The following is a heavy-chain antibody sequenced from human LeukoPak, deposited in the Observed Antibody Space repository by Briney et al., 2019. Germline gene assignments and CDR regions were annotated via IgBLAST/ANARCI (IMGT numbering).Heavy chain of an antibody. CDR3: AKDIPFYGSGSYSDY. Sequence: GGSLRLSCAASGFTFSSYAMRWVRQAPGKGLEWVSSISGSGGSTYYADSVKGRFTISRDNSKNTLYLQMNSLRAEQTGIYYCAKDIPFYGSGSYSDYWGQGTLVTVSS. J-gene: IGHJ4*02. D-gene: IGHD3-10*01. V-gene: IGHV3-23*01. CDR1: GFTFSSYA. CDR2: ISGSGGST.